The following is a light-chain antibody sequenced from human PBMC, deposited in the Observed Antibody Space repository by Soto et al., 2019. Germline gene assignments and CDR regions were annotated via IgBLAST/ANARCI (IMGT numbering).Light chain of an antibody. CDR1: QTISIW. Sequence: DIDMTQSPSTLSASVGDRVTITCRASQTISIWLAWFQQKPGKAPKLLIYDASSLESGVPSKFSGSGSGTEFTLNFNSLQPDDFATYYCQQYNTYWTFGQGTKVDIK. J-gene: IGKJ1*01. CDR2: DAS. V-gene: IGKV1-5*01. CDR3: QQYNTYWT.